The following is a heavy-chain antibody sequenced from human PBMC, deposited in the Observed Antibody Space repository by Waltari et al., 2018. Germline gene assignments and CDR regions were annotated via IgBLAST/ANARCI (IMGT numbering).Heavy chain of an antibody. CDR2: ISWNSGSI. CDR1: GFTFDDYA. V-gene: IGHV3-9*01. D-gene: IGHD6-19*01. Sequence: EVQLVESGGGLVQPGRSLRLSCAASGFTFDDYAMHWVRQAPGKGLEWVSGISWNSGSIGYADSVKGRFTISRDNAKNSLYLQMNSLRAEDTALYYCAKDRGGSGWYGMVAFDIWGQGTMVTVSS. CDR3: AKDRGGSGWYGMVAFDI. J-gene: IGHJ3*02.